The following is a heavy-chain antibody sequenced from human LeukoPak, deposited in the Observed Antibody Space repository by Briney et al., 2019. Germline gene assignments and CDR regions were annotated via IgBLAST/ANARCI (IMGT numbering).Heavy chain of an antibody. V-gene: IGHV3-7*01. CDR1: GFTFSRYW. J-gene: IGHJ4*02. Sequence: GGSLRLSCVASGFTFSRYWMSWVRQAPGKGLEWVAKIKQDGSGEYYLDSVKGRFTTSRDNAKNSLYLQMNSLRADDTAVYFCTTGYSSGWYNEGNYWGQGTLVTVSS. CDR3: TTGYSSGWYNEGNY. D-gene: IGHD6-19*01. CDR2: IKQDGSGE.